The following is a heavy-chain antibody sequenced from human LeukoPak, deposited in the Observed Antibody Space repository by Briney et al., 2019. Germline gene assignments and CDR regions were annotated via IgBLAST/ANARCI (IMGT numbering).Heavy chain of an antibody. J-gene: IGHJ3*02. CDR2: IYHSGST. Sequence: PSETLSLTCTVSGGSISSGGYYWSWIRQPPGKGLEWIGYIYHSGSTYYNPSLKSRVTISVDRSKNQFSLKLSSVTAADTAVYYCTRTWYYYDSSGYSEDAFDIWGQGTMVTVSS. D-gene: IGHD3-22*01. V-gene: IGHV4-30-2*01. CDR1: GGSISSGGYY. CDR3: TRTWYYYDSSGYSEDAFDI.